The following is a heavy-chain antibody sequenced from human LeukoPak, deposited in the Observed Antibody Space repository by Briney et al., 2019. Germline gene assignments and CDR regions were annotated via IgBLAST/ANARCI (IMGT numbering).Heavy chain of an antibody. V-gene: IGHV3-23*01. J-gene: IGHJ5*02. D-gene: IGHD3-9*01. CDR3: AKVIDILTGYFNGGFDP. CDR1: GFPFGNYA. Sequence: GGSLRLSCAASGFPFGNYAMSWVRQTPGKGLECVSVISGDGGNTYYADSVKGRFTISRDNAKNSLYLQMNSLRAEDTALYYCAKVIDILTGYFNGGFDPWGQEPWSPSPQ. CDR2: ISGDGGNT.